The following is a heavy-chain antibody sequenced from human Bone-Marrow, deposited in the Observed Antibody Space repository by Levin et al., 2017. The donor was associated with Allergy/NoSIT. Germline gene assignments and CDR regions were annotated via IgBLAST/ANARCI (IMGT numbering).Heavy chain of an antibody. CDR1: GYTFTGYY. J-gene: IGHJ4*02. D-gene: IGHD3-22*01. CDR2: INPNSGGT. V-gene: IGHV1-2*02. Sequence: GESLKISCKASGYTFTGYYMHWVRQAPGQGLEWMGWINPNSGGTNYAQKFQGRVTMTRDTSISTAYMELSRLRSDDTAVYYCARVQDYDSSGYYINGFKSFDYWGQGTLVTVSS. CDR3: ARVQDYDSSGYYINGFKSFDY.